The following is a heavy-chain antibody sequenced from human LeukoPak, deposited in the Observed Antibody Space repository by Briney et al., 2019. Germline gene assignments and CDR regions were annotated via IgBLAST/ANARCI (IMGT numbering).Heavy chain of an antibody. D-gene: IGHD1-26*01. CDR2: IKQDGNEK. J-gene: IGHJ3*02. Sequence: GGSLRLSCAASGFTFSSYWMSWVRQAPGKGLEWVANIKQDGNEKYYVDSVKGRFTISRDNAKNSLYLQMNSLRADDTAVYYCARRRTGSGTAFDIWGQGTMVTVSP. V-gene: IGHV3-7*05. CDR3: ARRRTGSGTAFDI. CDR1: GFTFSSYW.